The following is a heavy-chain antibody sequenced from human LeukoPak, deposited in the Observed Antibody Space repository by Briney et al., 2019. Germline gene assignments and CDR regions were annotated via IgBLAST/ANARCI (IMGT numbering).Heavy chain of an antibody. J-gene: IGHJ6*02. CDR3: ARDYYDSSGYYYYYYGMDV. D-gene: IGHD3-22*01. Sequence: ASVKVSCKASGGTFSSYAISWVRQAPGQGLEWMGRIIPILGIANYAQKFQGRVTITADKSTSTAYMELSSLRSEDTAVYYCARDYYDSSGYYYYYYGMDVWGQVTTVTVSS. CDR2: IIPILGIA. V-gene: IGHV1-69*04. CDR1: GGTFSSYA.